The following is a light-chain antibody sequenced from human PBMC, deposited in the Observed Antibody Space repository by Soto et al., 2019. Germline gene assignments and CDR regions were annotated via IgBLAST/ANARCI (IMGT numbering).Light chain of an antibody. J-gene: IGLJ2*01. CDR3: GSHAGSSAV. CDR2: DVS. V-gene: IGLV2-8*01. Sequence: QSVLTQPPSASGSPGQSVTISCTGTSSDVGGYNYVSWYQQHPGKAPKVIIYDVSKRPSGVPDRFSGSKSGNTASLTVSGLQTEDEADYYCGSHAGSSAVFGGVTKLTVL. CDR1: SSDVGGYNY.